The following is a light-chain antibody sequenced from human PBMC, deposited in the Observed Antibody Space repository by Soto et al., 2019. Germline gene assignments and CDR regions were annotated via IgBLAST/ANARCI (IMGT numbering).Light chain of an antibody. V-gene: IGKV1-17*01. Sequence: DIQITQSPSCLSASPADTVATTCRAIQGIRNDLGWYQQKPGKAPKRLIYAASSLQSGVPSRFSGSGSGTEFTLTISSLQPEDFATYSCIQHNSYLWTFGQGTKVDIK. CDR1: QGIRND. CDR3: IQHNSYLWT. CDR2: AAS. J-gene: IGKJ1*01.